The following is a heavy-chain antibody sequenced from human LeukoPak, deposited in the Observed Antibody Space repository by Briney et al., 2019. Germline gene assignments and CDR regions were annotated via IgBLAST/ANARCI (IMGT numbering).Heavy chain of an antibody. D-gene: IGHD2-15*01. CDR2: ISSSSATI. CDR3: ARNPACRGGSCYYYYGMDV. V-gene: IGHV3-48*04. Sequence: PGGSLRPSCAASGFTFSTYWMNWVRQAPGKGLEWVSYISSSSATIYYADSVKGRFTISRDNAKNSLYLQMNSLRAEDTALYYCARNPACRGGSCYYYYGMDVWGQGTTVTVSS. J-gene: IGHJ6*02. CDR1: GFTFSTYW.